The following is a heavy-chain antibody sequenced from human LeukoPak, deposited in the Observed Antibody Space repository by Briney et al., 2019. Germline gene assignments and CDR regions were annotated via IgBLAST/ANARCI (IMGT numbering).Heavy chain of an antibody. D-gene: IGHD3-16*01. V-gene: IGHV3-74*01. CDR2: ISTDGSST. CDR1: RFTFSSSW. J-gene: IGHJ4*02. CDR3: TRGLAY. Sequence: GGSLRLSCAASRFTFSSSWMHWVRQAPGKGLAWVSLISTDGSSTSYADSVKGRFTISIDNAKTTVYLQMNSLRVEDTALYYCTRGLAYWGQGTLVTVSS.